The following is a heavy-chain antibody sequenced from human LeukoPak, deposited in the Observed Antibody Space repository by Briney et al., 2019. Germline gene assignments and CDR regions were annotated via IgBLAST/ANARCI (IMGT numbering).Heavy chain of an antibody. CDR3: ARTYSSGYKVIDY. V-gene: IGHV1-8*01. CDR1: GYTFTSYD. D-gene: IGHD6-19*01. Sequence: ASVKVSCKASGYTFTSYDINWVRQATGQGLEWMGWMNPNSGNTGYAQKLQGRVTMTTDTSTSTAYMELRSLRSDDTAVYYCARTYSSGYKVIDYWGQGTLVTVSS. CDR2: MNPNSGNT. J-gene: IGHJ4*02.